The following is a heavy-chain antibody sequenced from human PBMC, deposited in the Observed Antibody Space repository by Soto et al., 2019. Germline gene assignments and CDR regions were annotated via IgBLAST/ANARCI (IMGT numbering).Heavy chain of an antibody. J-gene: IGHJ4*02. V-gene: IGHV3-7*04. CDR2: IKQDGSEK. CDR1: GFPFSSFW. CDR3: ARDGPGIAAAGTYFDY. Sequence: GGSPRLSCAASGFPFSSFWMSWVRQAPGKGLEWVANIKQDGSEKYYVDSVKGRFTISRDNAKNSLYLQMNSLRAEDTAVYYCARDGPGIAAAGTYFDYWGQGTLVTVSS. D-gene: IGHD6-13*01.